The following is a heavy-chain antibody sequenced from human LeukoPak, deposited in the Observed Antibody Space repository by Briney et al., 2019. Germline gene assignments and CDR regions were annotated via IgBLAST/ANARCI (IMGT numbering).Heavy chain of an antibody. CDR3: AKDVCTSPRCLLYFDS. D-gene: IGHD2-8*01. J-gene: IGHJ4*02. CDR2: ISGFNT. CDR1: GFAFSNYA. Sequence: PGGSLRLSCTTSGFAFSNYAMNWVRQAPGKGPEGGSGISGFNTYYADSVKGRFTIFRDNSKNVLYLQMDRLRAEDTAVYSCAKDVCTSPRCLLYFDSWGQGTLVTVSS. V-gene: IGHV3-23*01.